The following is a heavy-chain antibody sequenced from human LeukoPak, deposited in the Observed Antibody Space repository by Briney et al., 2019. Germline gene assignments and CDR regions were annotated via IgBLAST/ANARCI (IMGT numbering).Heavy chain of an antibody. V-gene: IGHV4-59*01. CDR1: GGSITSND. CDR2: IYYSGST. J-gene: IGHJ4*02. Sequence: PSETLSLTCTVSGGSITSNDWSWIRXPPGKXLEWIGYIYYSGSTDYNPSLKSRVTISLDTSKIQFSLELTSMTAADTAVYYCASSRGVVTPFDYWGQGTLVIVSS. D-gene: IGHD2-21*02. CDR3: ASSRGVVTPFDY.